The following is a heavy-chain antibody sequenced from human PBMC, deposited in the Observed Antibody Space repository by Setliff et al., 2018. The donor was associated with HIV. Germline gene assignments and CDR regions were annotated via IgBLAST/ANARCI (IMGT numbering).Heavy chain of an antibody. CDR3: ASSIVGAPNAFDI. J-gene: IGHJ3*02. V-gene: IGHV5-51*01. CDR2: IYPGDSDT. CDR1: GYSFTNYW. D-gene: IGHD1-26*01. Sequence: PGESLKISCKGSGYSFTNYWIGWVRQMPGKGLEWVGIIYPGDSDTLYSPSFQGQVTISADKSISTAYLQWSSLKASDTAMYYCASSIVGAPNAFDIWGQGTMVTVS.